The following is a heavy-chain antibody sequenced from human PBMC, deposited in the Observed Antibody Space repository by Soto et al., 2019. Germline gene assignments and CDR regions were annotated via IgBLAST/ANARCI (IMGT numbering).Heavy chain of an antibody. Sequence: PSETLSLTCTVSGGSISSSSYYWGWIRQPPGKGLEWIGSIYYSGSTYHNPSLKSRVTISVDTSKNQFSLKLSSVTAADTAVYYCARRLLWFGEFPRGFDPWGQGTLVTVSS. CDR2: IYYSGST. D-gene: IGHD3-10*01. CDR1: GGSISSSSYY. J-gene: IGHJ5*02. CDR3: ARRLLWFGEFPRGFDP. V-gene: IGHV4-39*01.